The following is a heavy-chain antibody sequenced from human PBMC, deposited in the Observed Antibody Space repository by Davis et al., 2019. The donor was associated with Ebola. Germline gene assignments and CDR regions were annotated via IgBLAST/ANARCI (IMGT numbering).Heavy chain of an antibody. D-gene: IGHD6-13*01. CDR1: GGSISSSY. Sequence: SETLSLTCTVSGGSISSSYWSWIRQPPGKGLEWIGSIYYSRSTYYNPSLKSRVTISVDTSKNQFSLKLSSVTAADTAVYYCAREGYSSSWYLDYWGQGTLVTVSS. CDR2: IYYSRST. V-gene: IGHV4-59*05. J-gene: IGHJ4*02. CDR3: AREGYSSSWYLDY.